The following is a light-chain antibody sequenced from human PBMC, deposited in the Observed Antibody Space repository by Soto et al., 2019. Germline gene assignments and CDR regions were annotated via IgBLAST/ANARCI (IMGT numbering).Light chain of an antibody. CDR3: PKYNSAPLT. V-gene: IGKV1-27*01. CDR2: AAS. Sequence: DIQVTQSPSSLSASVGDRVTITCRASQGISNSLAWYQQKPGKVPKLLIYAASTLQSGVPSRVSGSGSGPDFTLTISSLQPEDVATYYWPKYNSAPLTFGGGTKVEIK. J-gene: IGKJ4*01. CDR1: QGISNS.